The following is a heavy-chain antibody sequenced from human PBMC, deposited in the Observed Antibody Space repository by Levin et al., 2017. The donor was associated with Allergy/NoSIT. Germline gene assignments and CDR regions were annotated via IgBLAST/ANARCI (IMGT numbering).Heavy chain of an antibody. D-gene: IGHD3-10*01. CDR2: ISWNSGSI. V-gene: IGHV3-9*01. CDR3: AKETVWFGELSYYYGMDV. Sequence: PGGSLRLSCAASGFTFDDYAMHWVRQAPGKGLEWVSGISWNSGSIGYADSVKGRFTISRDNAKNSLYLQMNSLRAEDTALYYCAKETVWFGELSYYYGMDVWGQGTTVTVSS. CDR1: GFTFDDYA. J-gene: IGHJ6*02.